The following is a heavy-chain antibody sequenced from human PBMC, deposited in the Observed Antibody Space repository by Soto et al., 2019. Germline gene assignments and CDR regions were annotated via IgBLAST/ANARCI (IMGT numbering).Heavy chain of an antibody. J-gene: IGHJ4*02. V-gene: IGHV3-53*01. CDR2: INGGGTT. D-gene: IGHD3-22*01. Sequence: PGGSLRLSCAASGFTVGLNFMTWVRQAPGKGLEWVSVINGGGTTYYADSVKGRFSISRDNSKNTLYLPINSLRAEDTAVYYCAKTPGYYYDSTGYHFDYWGQGTLVTVSS. CDR3: AKTPGYYYDSTGYHFDY. CDR1: GFTVGLNF.